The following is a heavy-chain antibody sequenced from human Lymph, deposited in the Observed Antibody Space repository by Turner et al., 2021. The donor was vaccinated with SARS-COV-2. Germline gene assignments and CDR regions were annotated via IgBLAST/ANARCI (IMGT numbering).Heavy chain of an antibody. J-gene: IGHJ6*02. D-gene: IGHD4-17*01. CDR3: ARDTRGDYSYYYDGMDV. CDR1: GYIFTGYY. CDR2: INPNSGGT. V-gene: IGHV1-2*02. Sequence: QVQLVQSGAEVKRPGASVKVFCKASGYIFTGYYMPWVRQAPGQGLEWMGWINPNSGGTNYAQKFQGRVTMTRDTSISTAYMEVSRLRSDDTAVYYCARDTRGDYSYYYDGMDVWGQGTTVTVSS.